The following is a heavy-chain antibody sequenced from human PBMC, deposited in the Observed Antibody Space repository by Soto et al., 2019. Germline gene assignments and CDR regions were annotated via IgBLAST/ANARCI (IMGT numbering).Heavy chain of an antibody. CDR3: ARGVYGERGYYYYGMDV. CDR2: IKQDGSEK. J-gene: IGHJ6*02. Sequence: GGSLRLSCAASGFTFSSYWMSRVRQAPGKGLEWVANIKQDGSEKYYVDSVKGRFTISRDNDKNSLYLQMNSLRAEDTAVYYCARGVYGERGYYYYGMDVWGQGTTVTVSS. D-gene: IGHD1-1*01. CDR1: GFTFSSYW. V-gene: IGHV3-7*01.